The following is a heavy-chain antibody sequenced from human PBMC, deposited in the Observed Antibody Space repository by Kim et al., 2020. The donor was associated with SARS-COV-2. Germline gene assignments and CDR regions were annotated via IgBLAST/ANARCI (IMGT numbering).Heavy chain of an antibody. Sequence: GGSLRLSCAASGFAFSSYAVSWVRQAPAKGLEWVSSISMTGRLTYYADSVKGRFTVSRDNSESTLYLEMNSLRAEDTATYYCVKEKIPGYSGYAFDHWGQGTLVTVSS. J-gene: IGHJ4*02. CDR1: GFAFSSYA. V-gene: IGHV3-23*01. CDR3: VKEKIPGYSGYAFDH. CDR2: ISMTGRLT. D-gene: IGHD5-12*01.